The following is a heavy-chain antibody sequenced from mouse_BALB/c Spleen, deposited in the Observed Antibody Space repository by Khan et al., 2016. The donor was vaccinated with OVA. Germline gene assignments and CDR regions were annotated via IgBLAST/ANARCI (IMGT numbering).Heavy chain of an antibody. V-gene: IGHV1S132*01. CDR1: GYTFTSYW. J-gene: IGHJ3*01. Sequence: QVQLQQSGAELVKPGASVKLSCKTSGYTFTSYWIQWVKQRPGQGLGWIGQIFPGTGTTYYNENFKGKATLTVDTSSNTAYMQFSRLTSEDSAVYFCARGYFGNYEVAYWAQGTLVTVSP. CDR2: IFPGTGTT. CDR3: ARGYFGNYEVAY. D-gene: IGHD2-1*01.